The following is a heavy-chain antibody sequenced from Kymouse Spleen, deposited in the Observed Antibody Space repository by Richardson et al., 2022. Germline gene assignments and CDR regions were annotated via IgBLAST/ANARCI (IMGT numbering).Heavy chain of an antibody. V-gene: IGHV4-59*01. CDR3: ASITMVRGVNYFDY. D-gene: IGHD3-10*01. CDR1: GGSISSYY. J-gene: IGHJ4*02. CDR2: IYYSGST. Sequence: QVQLQESGPGLVKPSETLSLTCTVSGGSISSYYWSWIRQPPGKGLEWIGYIYYSGSTNYNPSLKSRVTISVDTSKNQFSLKLSSVTAADTAVYYCASITMVRGVNYFDYWGQGTLVTVSS.